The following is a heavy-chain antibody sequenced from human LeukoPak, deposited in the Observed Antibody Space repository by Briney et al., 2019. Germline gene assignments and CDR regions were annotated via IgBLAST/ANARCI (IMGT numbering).Heavy chain of an antibody. CDR1: GFTVSSNS. D-gene: IGHD3-16*02. CDR3: AKDIQLST. J-gene: IGHJ3*01. V-gene: IGHV3-53*04. CDR2: ICGGGTT. Sequence: GGSLRLSCAASGFTVSSNSLSWVRQAPGKGLDWVSVICGGGTTYFADSVKGRFTISRHNSKNTLYLQMNSLRAEDTAVYYCAKDIQLSTWGLGTVVTVSS.